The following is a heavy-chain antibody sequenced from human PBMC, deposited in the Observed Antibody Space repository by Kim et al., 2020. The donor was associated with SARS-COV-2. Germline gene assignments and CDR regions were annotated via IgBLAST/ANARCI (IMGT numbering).Heavy chain of an antibody. CDR3: ARGNGDYFDY. CDR1: GFTFSSYS. Sequence: GGSLRLSCAASGFTFSSYSMNWVRQAPGKGLEWVSYISSSSSTIYYADSVKGRFTISRDNAKNSLYLQMNSLRAEDTAVYYCARGNGDYFDYWGQGTLVTGSA. CDR2: ISSSSSTI. J-gene: IGHJ4*02. D-gene: IGHD2-8*01. V-gene: IGHV3-48*04.